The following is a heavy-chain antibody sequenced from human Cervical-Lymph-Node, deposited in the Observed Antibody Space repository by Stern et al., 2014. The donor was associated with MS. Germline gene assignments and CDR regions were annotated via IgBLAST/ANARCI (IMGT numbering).Heavy chain of an antibody. J-gene: IGHJ4*02. CDR3: ARTAEILDI. D-gene: IGHD6-19*01. CDR1: GYTFTSYG. Sequence: QMQLVQSGNEVKKPGASVKVSCEASGYTFTSYGISWVRQAPGQGLEWMGWISAYNGNTKYEQKVQDRIPLAKDTYTRTAYMGQRNLRSDDAALYCCARTAEILDIWGQGTLVTVSS. V-gene: IGHV1-18*01. CDR2: ISAYNGNT.